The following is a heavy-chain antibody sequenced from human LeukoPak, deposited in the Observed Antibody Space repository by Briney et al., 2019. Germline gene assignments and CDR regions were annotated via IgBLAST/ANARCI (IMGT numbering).Heavy chain of an antibody. CDR2: VSSSGTTM. CDR3: VGDGYRNAFDI. Sequence: GGSLRLSCAASGFTFNTYEMSWVRQAPGKGLEWVSCVSSSGTTMYHADSVKGRFTIARDNAKNSLYLQMNSLRDEDTAVYYCVGDGYRNAFDIWGQGTMVTVCS. D-gene: IGHD5-12*01. CDR1: GFTFNTYE. V-gene: IGHV3-48*03. J-gene: IGHJ3*02.